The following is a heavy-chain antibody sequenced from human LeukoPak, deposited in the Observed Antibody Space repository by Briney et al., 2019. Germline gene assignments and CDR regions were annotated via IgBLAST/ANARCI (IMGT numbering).Heavy chain of an antibody. Sequence: SETLSLTCAVSGGSISSNSYYWGWIRQPPGKGLEWIGSIYYSGSTYYNPSLKSRVTISVDTSKNQFSLKLSSVTAADTAVYYCARGIAAAGTHDYWGQGTLVTVSS. CDR1: GGSISSNSYY. V-gene: IGHV4-39*01. D-gene: IGHD6-13*01. CDR3: ARGIAAAGTHDY. CDR2: IYYSGST. J-gene: IGHJ4*02.